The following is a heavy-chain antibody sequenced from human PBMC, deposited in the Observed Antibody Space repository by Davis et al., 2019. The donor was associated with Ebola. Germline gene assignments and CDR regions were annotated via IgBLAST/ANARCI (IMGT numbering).Heavy chain of an antibody. CDR2: ISSSSSYI. CDR3: ATGYNWNPD. Sequence: GESLKISCAASGFTFSSYGMHWARQAPGKGLEWVSSISSSSSYIYYADSVKGRFTISRDNAKNSLYLQMNSLRDEDTAVYYCATGYNWNPDWGQGTLVTVSS. V-gene: IGHV3-21*01. D-gene: IGHD1-1*01. J-gene: IGHJ4*02. CDR1: GFTFSSYG.